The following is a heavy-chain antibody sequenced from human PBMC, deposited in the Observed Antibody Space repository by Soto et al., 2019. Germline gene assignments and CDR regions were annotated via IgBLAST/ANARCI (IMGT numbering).Heavy chain of an antibody. CDR1: GASVSSGSYY. V-gene: IGHV4-61*01. J-gene: IGHJ6*02. CDR2: IYYSGSP. CDR3: ARKYEGGDFWRGYSNQVPYYGMDV. D-gene: IGHD3-3*01. Sequence: SETLSLSCTVSGASVSSGSYYWSWIRQPPGKGLEWIGYIYYSGSPKYNPSLKSRVTMSVDTSKNQFSLRLSSMTVEEKAVYYCARKYEGGDFWRGYSNQVPYYGMDVWGQGTTVTVS.